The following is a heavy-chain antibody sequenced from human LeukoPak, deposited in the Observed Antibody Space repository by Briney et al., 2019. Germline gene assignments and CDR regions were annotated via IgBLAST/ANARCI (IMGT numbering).Heavy chain of an antibody. V-gene: IGHV3-20*04. J-gene: IGHJ4*02. Sequence: GGSLRLSCAASGFTFDDYGMSWVRHAPGKGLEWVSGINWNGGSTGYADSVKGRFTISRDNAKNSLYLQMNGLRAEDTALYYCAREEWDGTFDYWGQGTLVTVSS. CDR1: GFTFDDYG. CDR2: INWNGGST. CDR3: AREEWDGTFDY. D-gene: IGHD1-26*01.